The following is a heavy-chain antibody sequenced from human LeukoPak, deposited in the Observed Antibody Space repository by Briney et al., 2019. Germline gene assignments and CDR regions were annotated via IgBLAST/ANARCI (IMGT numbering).Heavy chain of an antibody. Sequence: PGGSLRLSCAASGFTFSSYGMSWVRQAPGKGLEWVSAISGSGGSTYYADSVKGRFTISRDNSKNTLYLQMNSLRAEDTAVYYCAGSYSSPSDYWGQGTLVTVSS. CDR1: GFTFSSYG. D-gene: IGHD6-6*01. CDR3: AGSYSSPSDY. CDR2: ISGSGGST. V-gene: IGHV3-23*01. J-gene: IGHJ4*02.